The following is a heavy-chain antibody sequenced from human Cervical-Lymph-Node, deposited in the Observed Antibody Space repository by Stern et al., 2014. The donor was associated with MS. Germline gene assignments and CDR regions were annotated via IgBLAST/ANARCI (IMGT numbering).Heavy chain of an antibody. CDR1: GFMFSSFA. Sequence: VQLVQSGGGVVQPGRSLRLSCGASGFMFSSFAMHWVRQAPGKGLEWVAGISYDGSTKYYADSVKGRFNISRDNSKSTMYLQMNSLRYEDTALYYCAKDASTNYFRFFFDDWGQGTLVTVSS. J-gene: IGHJ4*02. V-gene: IGHV3-30*18. D-gene: IGHD2/OR15-2a*01. CDR2: ISYDGSTK. CDR3: AKDASTNYFRFFFDD.